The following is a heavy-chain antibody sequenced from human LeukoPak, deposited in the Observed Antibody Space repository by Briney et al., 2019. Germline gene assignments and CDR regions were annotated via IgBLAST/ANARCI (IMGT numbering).Heavy chain of an antibody. D-gene: IGHD5-18*01. CDR1: GFTFSSYA. CDR2: ISGSGGST. Sequence: PGGSLRLSCAASGFTFSSYAMSWVRQAPGKGLELVSAISGSGGSTYYADSVKGRFTISRDNSKNTLYLQMNSLRAEDTAVYYCAKASSGYGLYYFDYWGQGTLVTVSS. V-gene: IGHV3-23*01. J-gene: IGHJ4*02. CDR3: AKASSGYGLYYFDY.